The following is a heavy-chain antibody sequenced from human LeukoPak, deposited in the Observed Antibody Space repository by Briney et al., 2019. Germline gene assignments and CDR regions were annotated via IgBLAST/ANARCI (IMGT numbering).Heavy chain of an antibody. CDR2: MNPNSGNT. Sequence: GASVKVSCKASGYTFTGYYMHWVRQATGQGLEWMGWMNPNSGNTGYAQKFQGRVTMTRNTSISTAYMELSSLISEDTALYYCARDIAGATKGGWFDTWGQGTPVTVSS. CDR1: GYTFTGYY. CDR3: ARDIAGATKGGWFDT. J-gene: IGHJ5*02. V-gene: IGHV1-8*02. D-gene: IGHD1-26*01.